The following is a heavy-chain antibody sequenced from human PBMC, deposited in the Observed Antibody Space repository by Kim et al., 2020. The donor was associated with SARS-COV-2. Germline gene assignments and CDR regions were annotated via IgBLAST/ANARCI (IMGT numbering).Heavy chain of an antibody. J-gene: IGHJ6*02. Sequence: GGSLRLSCAASGFTVSSNYMSWVRQAPGKGLEWVSVIYSGGATSYADAVKGRFTISRDNSKATVYLQMSSLRAEDTAVYYCARGCSVATCYGGMDVWGQG. CDR3: ARGCSVATCYGGMDV. CDR1: GFTVSSNY. V-gene: IGHV3-66*01. CDR2: IYSGGAT. D-gene: IGHD2-2*01.